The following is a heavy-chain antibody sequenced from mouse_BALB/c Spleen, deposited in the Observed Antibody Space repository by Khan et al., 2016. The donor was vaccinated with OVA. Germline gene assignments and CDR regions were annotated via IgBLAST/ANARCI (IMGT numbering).Heavy chain of an antibody. D-gene: IGHD1-1*01. V-gene: IGHV1S41*01. CDR1: GYTFTSYW. J-gene: IGHJ4*01. CDR2: ISPGSGTP. CDR3: ARENYYGSSHYAMDY. Sequence: DLVKPGASVTLSCKASGYTFTSYWINWIKQRPGQGLEWIGRISPGSGTPYYNEMFKGKATLTVDTSSSTAYIQLSRLSSEDSAVYFCARENYYGSSHYAMDYWGQGTSVTVSS.